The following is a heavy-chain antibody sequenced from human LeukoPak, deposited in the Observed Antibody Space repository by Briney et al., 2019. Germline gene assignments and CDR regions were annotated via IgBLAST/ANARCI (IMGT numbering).Heavy chain of an antibody. D-gene: IGHD1-26*01. CDR1: GFTFSSYD. Sequence: GGSLRLSCAASGFTFSSYDMTWVRQAPGKGLEWVSVIYSGGSTYYADSVKGRFTISRDNSKNALYLQMNSLRAEDTAVYYCARGGAAILSWGQGTLVTVSS. CDR3: ARGGAAILS. J-gene: IGHJ5*02. CDR2: IYSGGST. V-gene: IGHV3-53*01.